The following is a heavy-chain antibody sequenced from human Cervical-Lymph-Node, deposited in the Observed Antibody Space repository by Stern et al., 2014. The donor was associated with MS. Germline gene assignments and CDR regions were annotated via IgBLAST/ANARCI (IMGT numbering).Heavy chain of an antibody. J-gene: IGHJ6*02. D-gene: IGHD2-2*01. Sequence: VQLVESGGGVVQPGRSLRLSCAASGFTFSSYGMHWVRQAPGKGLEWVAVIWYDGSNKYYADSVKGRFTISRDNSKNTLYLQMNSLRAEDTAVYYCARSSNPSPYYYYGMDVWGQGTTVTVSS. CDR2: IWYDGSNK. V-gene: IGHV3-33*01. CDR3: ARSSNPSPYYYYGMDV. CDR1: GFTFSSYG.